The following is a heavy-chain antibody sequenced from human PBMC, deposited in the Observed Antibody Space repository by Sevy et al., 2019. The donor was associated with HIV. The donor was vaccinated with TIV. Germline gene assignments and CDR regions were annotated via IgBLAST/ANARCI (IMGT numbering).Heavy chain of an antibody. Sequence: GESLKISCKGSGYIFTSHWIGWVHHMSGKGLEWMGIIFPDDSETRYSPSFQGQVTFSADKSINTAYLQWGSLKASDTAMYYCATSRSGYFDSSGYYIYWGQGTLVTVSS. J-gene: IGHJ4*02. CDR1: GYIFTSHW. D-gene: IGHD3-22*01. CDR3: ATSRSGYFDSSGYYIY. V-gene: IGHV5-51*07. CDR2: IFPDDSET.